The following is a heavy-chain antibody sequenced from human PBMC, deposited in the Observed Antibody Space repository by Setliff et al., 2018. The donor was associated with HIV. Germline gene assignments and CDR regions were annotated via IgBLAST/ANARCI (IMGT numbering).Heavy chain of an antibody. Sequence: SETLSLTCDVFGYSISNGHYWAWIRPPPGEGLEWIGSIPPGGETYYNPSLKSRVIMSVDTSKNRFSLRLNSVTAADTAVYYCARDLDYDTGKSDAFDIWGQGTRVTVSS. V-gene: IGHV4-38-2*02. J-gene: IGHJ3*02. CDR2: IPPGGET. D-gene: IGHD1-1*01. CDR1: GYSISNGHY. CDR3: ARDLDYDTGKSDAFDI.